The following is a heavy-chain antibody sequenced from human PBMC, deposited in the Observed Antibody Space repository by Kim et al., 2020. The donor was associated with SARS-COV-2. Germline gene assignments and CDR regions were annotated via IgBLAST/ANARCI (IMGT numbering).Heavy chain of an antibody. CDR2: ISWDGGST. V-gene: IGHV3-43D*03. Sequence: GGSLRLSCAASGFTFDDYAMHWVRQAPGKGLEWVSLISWDGGSTYYADSVKGRFTISRDNSKNSLYLQMNSLRAEDTALYYCAKDGVRGVIITGDYYGMDVWGQGNTVTVSS. J-gene: IGHJ6*02. CDR3: AKDGVRGVIITGDYYGMDV. D-gene: IGHD3-10*01. CDR1: GFTFDDYA.